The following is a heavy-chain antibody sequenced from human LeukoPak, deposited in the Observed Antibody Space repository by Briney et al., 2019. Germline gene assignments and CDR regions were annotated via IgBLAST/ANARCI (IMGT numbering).Heavy chain of an antibody. J-gene: IGHJ4*02. V-gene: IGHV3-15*01. CDR3: TTRRLYCTSSTCSRSQVAY. CDR2: IKGKTDGGTR. Sequence: PGGSLRLSCAASGFTFSNAWMSWVRQAPGKGLEWVGRIKGKTDGGTRDYAAPVKGRFTIPRDDSKNTLDLQMNSLKTEDTAVYYCTTRRLYCTSSTCSRSQVAYWGQGTLVTVSS. CDR1: GFTFSNAW. D-gene: IGHD2-2*01.